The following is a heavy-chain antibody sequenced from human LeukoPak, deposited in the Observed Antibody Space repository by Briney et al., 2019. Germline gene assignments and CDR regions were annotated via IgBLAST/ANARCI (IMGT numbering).Heavy chain of an antibody. CDR3: ARQRKSLYYYGSGTENWFDP. CDR1: GGSISSTSSY. D-gene: IGHD3-10*01. CDR2: IYYSGST. J-gene: IGHJ5*02. V-gene: IGHV4-39*01. Sequence: PSETLSLTCTVSGGSISSTSSYWDWIRQPPGKGLEWIASIYYSGSTYYNPSLKRRVTISVDTSKSQFSLRLSSVTAADTAVYYCARQRKSLYYYGSGTENWFDPWGQGTLVTVSS.